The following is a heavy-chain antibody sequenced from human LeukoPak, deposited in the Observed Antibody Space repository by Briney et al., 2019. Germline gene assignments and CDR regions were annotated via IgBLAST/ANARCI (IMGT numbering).Heavy chain of an antibody. CDR3: ARGVFGY. Sequence: KPSETLSLTCAVCGGSFSGYYWSWIRQPPGKGLEWIGEINHSGSTNYNPSLKSRVTISVDTSKNQFSLKLSSVTAADTAVYYCARGVFGYWGQGTLVTVSS. J-gene: IGHJ4*02. V-gene: IGHV4-34*01. CDR2: INHSGST. CDR1: GGSFSGYY.